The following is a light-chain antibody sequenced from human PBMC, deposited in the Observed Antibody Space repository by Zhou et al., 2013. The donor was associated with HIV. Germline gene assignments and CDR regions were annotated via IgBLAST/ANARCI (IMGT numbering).Light chain of an antibody. CDR2: KAS. V-gene: IGKV1-5*03. Sequence: DIQMTQSPSTLSASIGDRVTITCRASQSISTWLAWYQQKPGRAPKFLIYKASNLQSGVPSRFSGSGSGTEFTLTISSLQPDDFAIYYCQQYASYPLTFGGGTKVEIK. CDR3: QQYASYPLT. J-gene: IGKJ4*01. CDR1: QSISTW.